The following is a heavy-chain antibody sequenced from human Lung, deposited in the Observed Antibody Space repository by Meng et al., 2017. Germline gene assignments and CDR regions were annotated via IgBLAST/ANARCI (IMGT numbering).Heavy chain of an antibody. D-gene: IGHD2/OR15-2a*01. CDR2: INHSGST. CDR1: GCSFTDYY. CDR3: ARGQNTMAHDFDY. J-gene: IGHJ4*02. V-gene: IGHV4-34*01. Sequence: QVQLLQLGQGMVKPTDTLTPSCVVAGCSFTDYYWSWVRQPPGKGLEWIGEINHSGSTNSNPSLESRATISVDTSQNSISLQLSSVTAADSAVYYCARGQNTMAHDFDYWGQGTLVTVSS.